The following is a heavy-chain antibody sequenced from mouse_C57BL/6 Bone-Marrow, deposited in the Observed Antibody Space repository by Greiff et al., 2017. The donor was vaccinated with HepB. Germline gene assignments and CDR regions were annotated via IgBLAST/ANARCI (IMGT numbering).Heavy chain of an antibody. Sequence: VQLKQSGPVLVKPGASVKMSCKASGYTFTDYYMNWVKQSHGKSLEWIGVINPYNGGTSYNQKFKGKATLTVDKSSSTANMELNSLTSEDSAVYYCARDDYYGSSYDFDYWGQGTTLTVSS. CDR3: ARDDYYGSSYDFDY. J-gene: IGHJ2*01. CDR2: INPYNGGT. CDR1: GYTFTDYY. D-gene: IGHD1-1*01. V-gene: IGHV1-19*01.